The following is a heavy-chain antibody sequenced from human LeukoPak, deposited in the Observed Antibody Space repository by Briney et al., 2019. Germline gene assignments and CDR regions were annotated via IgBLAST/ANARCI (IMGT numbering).Heavy chain of an antibody. D-gene: IGHD2-2*03. CDR1: GFTFSNYG. CDR2: ISGSGATT. Sequence: GGSLRLSCAASGFTFSNYGMSWVRQAPGKGLEWVSAISGSGATTYSAASVKGRITISRDNSQNTLYLQMNRLRAEDTAVYYCACGYSLDSWGQGTRVTVFS. J-gene: IGHJ4*02. V-gene: IGHV3-23*01. CDR3: ACGYSLDS.